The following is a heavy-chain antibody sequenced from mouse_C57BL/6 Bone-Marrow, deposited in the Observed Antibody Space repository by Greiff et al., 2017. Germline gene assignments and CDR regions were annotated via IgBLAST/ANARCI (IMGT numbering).Heavy chain of an antibody. D-gene: IGHD1-1*01. CDR1: GYSFTGYY. V-gene: IGHV1-31*01. J-gene: IGHJ2*01. CDR3: ATDCYGSGQDYFDY. CDR2: IYPYNSVS. Sequence: EVQLQQPGPELVKPGASVKISCKASGYSFTGYYMHWVKQSHGNILVWIGYIYPYNSVSSYNQKFKGKATLTVDKSSSTAYMELRSLTSEDSAVYYYATDCYGSGQDYFDYRGQGTTLTVSA.